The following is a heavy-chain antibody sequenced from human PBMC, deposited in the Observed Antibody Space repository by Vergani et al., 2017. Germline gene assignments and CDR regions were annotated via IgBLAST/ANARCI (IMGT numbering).Heavy chain of an antibody. D-gene: IGHD3-22*01. V-gene: IGHV4-61*02. CDR1: GGSISSGSYY. CDR3: ARDRYHDSSGYYVPGDY. Sequence: QVQLLESGPGLVKPSQTLSLTCTVSGGSISSGSYYWSWIRQPAGKGLERIGRIYTSGSTNYNPSLKSRVTISVNTSKNQSSLKLSSVTAADTAVYYCARDRYHDSSGYYVPGDYWGQGTLVTVSS. CDR2: IYTSGST. J-gene: IGHJ4*02.